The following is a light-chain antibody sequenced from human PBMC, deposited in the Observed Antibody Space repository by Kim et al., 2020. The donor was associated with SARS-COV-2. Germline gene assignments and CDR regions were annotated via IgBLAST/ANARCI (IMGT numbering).Light chain of an antibody. J-gene: IGKJ1*01. CDR3: QQYSSSPAT. V-gene: IGKV3-20*01. CDR1: QSVSSNY. CDR2: GAS. Sequence: PGERATRSCRASQSVSSNYLAWYQQKPGQTPRLLIYGASSRATGIPDRFSGSGSGTDFTLTITRLEPEDFAVYYCQQYSSSPATFGQGTKVEVK.